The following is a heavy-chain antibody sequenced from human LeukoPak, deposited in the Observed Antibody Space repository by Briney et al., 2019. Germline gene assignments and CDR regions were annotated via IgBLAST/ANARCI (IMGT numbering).Heavy chain of an antibody. CDR1: GGSISSGGYY. Sequence: PSQTLSLTCTVSGGSISSGGYYWSWIRQHPGKGLEWIGYIYYGGTTYYNPSLKSRATISVDTSKNQFSLKLSSVTAADTAVYYCVTYYYGSSAPKRNYWGQGILVTVSS. J-gene: IGHJ4*02. CDR2: IYYGGTT. D-gene: IGHD3-22*01. CDR3: VTYYYGSSAPKRNY. V-gene: IGHV4-31*03.